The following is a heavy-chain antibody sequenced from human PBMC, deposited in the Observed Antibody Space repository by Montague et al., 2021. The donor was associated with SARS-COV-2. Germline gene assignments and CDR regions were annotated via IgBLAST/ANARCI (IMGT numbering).Heavy chain of an antibody. J-gene: IGHJ4*02. CDR1: GGSMSTTTHY. CDR3: VRDQNLSWFYY. CDR2: ISYSGAT. Sequence: SETLSLTCTASGGSMSTTTHYWGWIRQPPGRGLEWIGTISYSGATYYNPSLKSRVTISLDTSKTQFSLQLTSVTAADTAVYYCVRDQNLSWFYYRGQGTLVSVSS. D-gene: IGHD3-10*01. V-gene: IGHV4-39*07.